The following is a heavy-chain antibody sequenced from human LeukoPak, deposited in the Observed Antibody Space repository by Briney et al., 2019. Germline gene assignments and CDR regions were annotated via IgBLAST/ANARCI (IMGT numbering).Heavy chain of an antibody. CDR3: ARGYYLPKTAEVGTTALFDY. CDR2: TYYTGNS. J-gene: IGHJ4*02. V-gene: IGHV4-61*01. Sequence: SETLSLTCTVSGGSVSSDNYYWTWIRQPPGKGLEWIGCTYYTGNSNYNPSLKSRVTISLDTSKNQFSLKLRSVTAADTAVYYCARGYYLPKTAEVGTTALFDYWGQGTLVTVSS. D-gene: IGHD1-1*01. CDR1: GGSVSSDNYY.